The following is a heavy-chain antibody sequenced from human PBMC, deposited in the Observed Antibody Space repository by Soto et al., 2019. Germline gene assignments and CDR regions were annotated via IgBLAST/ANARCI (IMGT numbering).Heavy chain of an antibody. CDR1: GFIFSEYF. J-gene: IGHJ4*02. V-gene: IGHV3-11*01. CDR3: ARNYNFWSGYDY. D-gene: IGHD3-3*01. Sequence: SLRLSCAASGFIFSEYFLSLLRQAPGKGQEWVSYISGSGSTIYYADSVKGRFTISRDNAKKSLYLQMNSLRAEDTAVYYCARNYNFWSGYDYWGQGTLVTVS. CDR2: ISGSGSTI.